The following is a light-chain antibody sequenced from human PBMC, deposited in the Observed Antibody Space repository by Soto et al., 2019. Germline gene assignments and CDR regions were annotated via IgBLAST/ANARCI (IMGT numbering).Light chain of an antibody. CDR2: AAS. Sequence: DIQMTQSPSSLSASVGDGVTITCRASQNIIRYLNWYQQKPGKAPNLLIYAASSLQSGVPSRFSGSGSGTLFTLPIRSLQPEDFATYYCQQSHSIPPTFGQGTKVEIE. V-gene: IGKV1-39*01. J-gene: IGKJ1*01. CDR1: QNIIRY. CDR3: QQSHSIPPT.